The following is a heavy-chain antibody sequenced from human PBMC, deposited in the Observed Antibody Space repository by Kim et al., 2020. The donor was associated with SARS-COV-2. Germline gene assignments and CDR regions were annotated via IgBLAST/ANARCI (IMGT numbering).Heavy chain of an antibody. V-gene: IGHV3-53*01. Sequence: GGSLRLSCAASGFTVSSNYMSWVRQAPGKGLEWVSVIYSGGSTYYADSVKGRFTISRDNSKNTLYLQMNSLRAEDTAVYYCARVRKETDQNYYDILTGQDSYYYGMDVWGQGTTVTVSS. CDR1: GFTVSSNY. D-gene: IGHD3-9*01. J-gene: IGHJ6*02. CDR2: IYSGGST. CDR3: ARVRKETDQNYYDILTGQDSYYYGMDV.